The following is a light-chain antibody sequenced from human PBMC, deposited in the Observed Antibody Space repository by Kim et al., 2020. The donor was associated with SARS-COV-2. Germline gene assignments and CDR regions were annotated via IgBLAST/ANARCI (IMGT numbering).Light chain of an antibody. V-gene: IGKV1-8*01. CDR2: AAS. J-gene: IGKJ1*01. Sequence: SATGDRVTISCRASQGISSYLAWYQQKPGKAPKLLIYAASTLQSGVPSRFSGSGSGTDFTLTISCLQSEDFATYYCQQYYSYPWTFGQGTKVDIK. CDR3: QQYYSYPWT. CDR1: QGISSY.